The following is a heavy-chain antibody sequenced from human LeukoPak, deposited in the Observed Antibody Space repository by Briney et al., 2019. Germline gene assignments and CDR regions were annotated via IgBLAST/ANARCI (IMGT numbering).Heavy chain of an antibody. D-gene: IGHD2-2*01. CDR1: GYNFTGYW. CDR3: ARLRSSSWQNWFDP. Sequence: GESLKISCKGSGYNFTGYWIGWVRQMPGRGLEWMGIIYPGDSDTRYSPSFQGQVTISADKSISTAYLQWSSLKASDTAMYYCARLRSSSWQNWFDPWGQGTLVTVSS. CDR2: IYPGDSDT. J-gene: IGHJ5*02. V-gene: IGHV5-51*01.